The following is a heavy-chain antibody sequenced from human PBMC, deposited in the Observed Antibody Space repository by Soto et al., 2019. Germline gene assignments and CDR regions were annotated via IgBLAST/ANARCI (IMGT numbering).Heavy chain of an antibody. CDR1: GGPFTEYY. V-gene: IGHV4-34*01. J-gene: IGHJ4*02. Sequence: SETLSLTCAVYGGPFTEYYWTWVRQSPGKGLEWIGDISHTGSAKYNPSLMSRVAMSIDKSKNQFSLNMNSVTAADTAVYYCAFYDLSGGTCSAYGGQGTLVNVSS. CDR2: ISHTGSA. D-gene: IGHD3-3*01. CDR3: AFYDLSGGTCSAY.